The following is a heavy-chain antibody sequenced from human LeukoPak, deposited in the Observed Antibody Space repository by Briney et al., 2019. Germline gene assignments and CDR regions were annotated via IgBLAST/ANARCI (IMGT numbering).Heavy chain of an antibody. J-gene: IGHJ5*02. V-gene: IGHV4-59*01. Sequence: SETLSLTCTVSGGSISSYYWSWTRQPPGKGLELIGYIYYSGFTNYNPSLKSRVTISVDTSKNQFSLKLSSVTAADTAVYYCARRYCSSTSCYFGSRWFDPWGQGTLVTVSS. D-gene: IGHD2-2*01. CDR3: ARRYCSSTSCYFGSRWFDP. CDR2: IYYSGFT. CDR1: GGSISSYY.